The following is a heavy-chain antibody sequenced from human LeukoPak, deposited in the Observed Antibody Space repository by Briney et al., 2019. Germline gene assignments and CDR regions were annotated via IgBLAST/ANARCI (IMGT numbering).Heavy chain of an antibody. Sequence: PGGSLRLSCAASGFTFSSYEMNWDRQAPGKGLEWVSYISSGGSTIYYADSVKGRFTISRDNAKNSLYLQMNSLRVEDTAVYYCARSAGTWFDPWGQGTLVTVSS. CDR2: ISSGGSTI. J-gene: IGHJ5*02. CDR3: ARSAGTWFDP. CDR1: GFTFSSYE. D-gene: IGHD1-1*01. V-gene: IGHV3-48*03.